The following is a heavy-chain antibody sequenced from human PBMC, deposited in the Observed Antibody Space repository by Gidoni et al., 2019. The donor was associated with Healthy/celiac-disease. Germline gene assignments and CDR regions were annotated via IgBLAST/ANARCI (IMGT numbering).Heavy chain of an antibody. CDR3: ARRRGSTRSVTTFDY. CDR1: GGCTSSSSYY. Sequence: QLQLQESGPGLVKPSETLSLTCTVSGGCTSSSSYYWGWIRQPPGQGLEWIGSIYYRGSTYYNPSRKSRVTISVDTPKNQFSLKLSSVTAADTAVYYCARRRGSTRSVTTFDYWGQGTLVTVSS. D-gene: IGHD4-17*01. CDR2: IYYRGST. J-gene: IGHJ4*02. V-gene: IGHV4-39*01.